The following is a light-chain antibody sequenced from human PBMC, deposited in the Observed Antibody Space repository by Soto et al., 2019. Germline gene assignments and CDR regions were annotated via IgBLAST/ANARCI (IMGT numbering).Light chain of an antibody. CDR3: QQRSNWPPGLT. J-gene: IGKJ4*01. Sequence: EIVLTQSPATLSLSPGERSTLSCISSQSVSSYLAWYQQKPGQAPRLLIYDASNRATGIPARFSGSGSGTDFTLTISSLEPEDIAVYYCQQRSNWPPGLTFGGGTKVDIK. V-gene: IGKV3-11*01. CDR1: QSVSSY. CDR2: DAS.